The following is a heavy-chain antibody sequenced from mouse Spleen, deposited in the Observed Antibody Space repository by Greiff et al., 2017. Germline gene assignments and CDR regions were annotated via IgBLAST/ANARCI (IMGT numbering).Heavy chain of an antibody. CDR3: TTIYDGSPAWFAY. J-gene: IGHJ3*01. CDR1: GFNIKDDY. V-gene: IGHV14-4*01. D-gene: IGHD2-1*01. CDR2: IDPENGDT. Sequence: EVKLMESGAKLVRPGASVKLSCTASGFNIKDDYMHWVKQRPEQGLAWIGWIDPENGDTEYASKFQGKATITADTSSNTAYLQLRSLTSEDTAVYYCTTIYDGSPAWFAYWGQGTLVTVSA.